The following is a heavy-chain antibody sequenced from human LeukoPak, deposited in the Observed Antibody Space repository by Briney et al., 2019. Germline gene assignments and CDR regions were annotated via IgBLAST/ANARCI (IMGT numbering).Heavy chain of an antibody. CDR2: ISGSGGST. J-gene: IGHJ4*02. CDR3: ARGKLGSFDY. D-gene: IGHD7-27*01. Sequence: PGGSLRLSCAASGFTFSSYAMHWVRQAPGKGLEWVSAISGSGGSTYYADSVKGRFTISRDNAKNSLYLQMNSLRAEDTAVYYCARGKLGSFDYWAQGTLVTVSS. CDR1: GFTFSSYA. V-gene: IGHV3-21*01.